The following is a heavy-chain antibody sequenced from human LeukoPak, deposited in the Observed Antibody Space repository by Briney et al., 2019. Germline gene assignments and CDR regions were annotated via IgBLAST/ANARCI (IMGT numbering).Heavy chain of an antibody. V-gene: IGHV3-74*01. D-gene: IGHD3-22*01. CDR3: ARVPYDSSGYYPNWYFDL. Sequence: GGSLRLSCAASGFTFSSYWMHWVRQAPGKGLVWVSRINSDGSSTSYADSVKGRFTISRDNAKNTLYLQMNSLRAEDTAVYYCARVPYDSSGYYPNWYFDLWGRGTLVTVSS. J-gene: IGHJ2*01. CDR2: INSDGSST. CDR1: GFTFSSYW.